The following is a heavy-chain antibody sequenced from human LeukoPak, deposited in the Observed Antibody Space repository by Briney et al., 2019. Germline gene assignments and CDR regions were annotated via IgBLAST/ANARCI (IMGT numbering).Heavy chain of an antibody. D-gene: IGHD5-24*01. CDR1: GLTFGNSW. J-gene: IGHJ6*02. Sequence: GGSLRLSCAASGLTFGNSWVHWVRQAPGKGLVWVSLLYSGGSTYYADSVKGRFTISRDNSKNTLYLQMNSLRAEDTAVYYCASRDKGYYYGMDVWGQGTTVTVSS. CDR2: LYSGGST. V-gene: IGHV3-66*01. CDR3: ASRDKGYYYGMDV.